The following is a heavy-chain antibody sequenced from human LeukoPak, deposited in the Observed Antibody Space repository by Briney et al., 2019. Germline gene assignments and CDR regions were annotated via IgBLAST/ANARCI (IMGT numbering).Heavy chain of an antibody. CDR1: GFTFSSYW. Sequence: GGSLRLSCAASGFTFSSYWMSWVRQAPGKGLEWVATIKQDGSEKYYVDSVKGRFTISRDNAKSSLYLQMNSLRAEDTAVYYCARLGDYYESSGYRPLDYWGQGTLVTVSS. V-gene: IGHV3-7*01. J-gene: IGHJ4*02. CDR2: IKQDGSEK. CDR3: ARLGDYYESSGYRPLDY. D-gene: IGHD3-22*01.